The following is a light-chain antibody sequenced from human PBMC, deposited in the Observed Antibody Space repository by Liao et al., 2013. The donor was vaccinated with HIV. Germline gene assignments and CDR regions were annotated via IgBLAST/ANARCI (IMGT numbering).Light chain of an antibody. J-gene: IGLJ2*01. CDR3: QLWDSSSDHPV. Sequence: SYELTQPPSVSVPPGQTASITCSGDKLGDKYACWYQQKPGQSPVLVIYQDSKRPSGIPERFSGSNSGNTATLTISRVEAGDEADYYCQLWDSSSDHPVFGGGTKLTVL. CDR2: QDS. CDR1: KLGDKY. V-gene: IGLV3-1*01.